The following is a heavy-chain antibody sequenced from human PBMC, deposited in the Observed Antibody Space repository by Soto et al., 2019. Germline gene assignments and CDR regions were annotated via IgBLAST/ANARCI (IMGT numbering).Heavy chain of an antibody. V-gene: IGHV5-51*01. CDR1: GYSFTSYW. J-gene: IGHJ6*02. CDR2: IYPGDSDT. D-gene: IGHD1-26*01. CDR3: ARVRAPLVGATLYYYGMDV. Sequence: PGESLKISCKGSGYSFTSYWIGWVRQMPGKGLEWMGIIYPGDSDTRYSPSFQGQVTISADKSISTAYLQWSSLKASDTAMYYCARVRAPLVGATLYYYGMDVWGQGTTVTVSS.